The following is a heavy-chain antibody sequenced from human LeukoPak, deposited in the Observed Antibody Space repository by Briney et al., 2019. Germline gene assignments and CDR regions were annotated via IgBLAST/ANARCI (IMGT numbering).Heavy chain of an antibody. J-gene: IGHJ3*02. Sequence: SETLSLTCTVSGDSISSGDYYWSWIRQPAGKGLEWIGRIYTSGSTNYNPSLKSRVTISLDTSKNQFSLKLRSVTAADTAMYYCARVASHSGHPDLEAFDIWGQGTMVTVSS. D-gene: IGHD6-19*01. CDR2: IYTSGST. CDR1: GDSISSGDYY. CDR3: ARVASHSGHPDLEAFDI. V-gene: IGHV4-61*02.